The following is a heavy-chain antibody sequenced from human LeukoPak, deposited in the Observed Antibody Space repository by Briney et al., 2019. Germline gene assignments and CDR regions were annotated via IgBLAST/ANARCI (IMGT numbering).Heavy chain of an antibody. CDR1: GYSISSGYY. Sequence: SETLSLTCAVSGYSISSGYYWGWIRQPPGKGLEWIGSIYHSGSTYYNPSLKSRVTISVNTSKNQFSLKLSSVTAAATAVYYCARYPERFDYWGQGTLVTVSS. D-gene: IGHD1-1*01. J-gene: IGHJ4*02. V-gene: IGHV4-38-2*01. CDR3: ARYPERFDY. CDR2: IYHSGST.